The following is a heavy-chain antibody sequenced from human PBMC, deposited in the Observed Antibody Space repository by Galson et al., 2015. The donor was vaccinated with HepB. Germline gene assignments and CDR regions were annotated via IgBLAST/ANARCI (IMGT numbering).Heavy chain of an antibody. CDR3: AKPVTKGGVNGPFDI. V-gene: IGHV3-23*01. CDR2: VTGSVGSA. Sequence: SLRLSCAASGFTFRDYAMSWVRQAPGKGLEWVSSVTGSVGSAYYADSVKGRFTISRGNSKNTLYLQMSSLRVEDTAVYYCAKPVTKGGVNGPFDIWGQGTKVTVSS. D-gene: IGHD3-16*01. CDR1: GFTFRDYA. J-gene: IGHJ3*02.